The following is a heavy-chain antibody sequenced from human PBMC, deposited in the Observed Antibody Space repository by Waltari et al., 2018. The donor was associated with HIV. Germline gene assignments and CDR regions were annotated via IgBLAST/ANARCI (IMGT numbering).Heavy chain of an antibody. CDR3: SREGYGGNPANNFDF. CDR1: GGSFSGYY. V-gene: IGHV4-34*01. Sequence: QVHLQQSGAGLLKPSETLSLTCTVSGGSFSGYYWSWIRQPPGQGLEWIGEVNDSGNINYNPSLKSRLIISVDTSKRQFSLRLKSVTAADTAVYYCSREGYGGNPANNFDFWGQGTLVSVSS. J-gene: IGHJ4*02. CDR2: VNDSGNI. D-gene: IGHD2-15*01.